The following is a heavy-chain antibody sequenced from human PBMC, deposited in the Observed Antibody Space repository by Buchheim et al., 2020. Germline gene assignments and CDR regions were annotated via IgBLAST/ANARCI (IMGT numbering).Heavy chain of an antibody. CDR1: GCSISSGDYY. D-gene: IGHD5-18*01. Sequence: QVQLQESGPGLVKPSQTLSLTCTVSGCSISSGDYYWSWIRQPPGKGLEWIGYIYYSGSPYYNPSLNSRVPVSVDTSKNHFSLKLSSVTAADTAVYYCARESHRGYSYGQGGYWGQGTL. V-gene: IGHV4-30-4*01. J-gene: IGHJ4*02. CDR2: IYYSGSP. CDR3: ARESHRGYSYGQGGY.